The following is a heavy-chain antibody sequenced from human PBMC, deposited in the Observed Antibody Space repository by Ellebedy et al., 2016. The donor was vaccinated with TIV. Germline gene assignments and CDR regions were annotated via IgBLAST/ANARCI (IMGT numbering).Heavy chain of an antibody. J-gene: IGHJ4*02. D-gene: IGHD3-10*01. CDR3: VRRGFGEVVFDN. CDR2: ISPSGDWT. CDR1: GITFSTYT. Sequence: PGGSLRLSCAASGITFSTYTMDWVRQAPGKGLEWVAVISPSGDWTSYADSVRGRFTISRDNSKDTVELQMNSLRVDDTGIYYCVRRGFGEVVFDNWGQGTLVTVSS. V-gene: IGHV3-23*01.